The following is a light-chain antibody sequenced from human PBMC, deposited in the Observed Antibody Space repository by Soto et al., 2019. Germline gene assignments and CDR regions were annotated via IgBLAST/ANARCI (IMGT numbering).Light chain of an antibody. CDR3: QQRSNWPPSLT. CDR2: DAS. CDR1: QSVSSY. J-gene: IGKJ4*01. V-gene: IGKV3-11*01. Sequence: EIVLTQSPATLSLSPGERATLSCRSSQSVSSYLAWYQQKPGQAPRLLIYDASNRATGIPARFSGSGSGTDFTFTIISLDPEDFAVYYCQQRSNWPPSLTLGGGTKVEIK.